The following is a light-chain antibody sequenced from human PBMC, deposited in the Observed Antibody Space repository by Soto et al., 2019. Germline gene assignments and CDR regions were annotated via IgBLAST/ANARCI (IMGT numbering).Light chain of an antibody. CDR2: VNN. CDR3: QSYDNALSAWV. J-gene: IGLJ3*02. V-gene: IGLV1-40*01. Sequence: QSVPTQPPSVSGAPGQRVTISCTGSSSNIGTGYDVHWYQQLPGTAPKLLIYVNNNRPSGVPDRFSGSKSGTSASLAITGLQAEDEAAYYCQSYDNALSAWVFGGGTKLTVL. CDR1: SSNIGTGYD.